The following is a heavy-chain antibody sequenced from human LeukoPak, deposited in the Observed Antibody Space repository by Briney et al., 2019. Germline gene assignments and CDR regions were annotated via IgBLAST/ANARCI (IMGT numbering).Heavy chain of an antibody. V-gene: IGHV4-34*01. CDR2: INHSGST. CDR1: GGSFSGYY. J-gene: IGHJ4*02. CDR3: ARGGDYGDYVAY. D-gene: IGHD4-17*01. Sequence: SETLSLTCAVYGGSFSGYYWSWIRQPPGKGLEWIGEINHSGSTNYNPSLKSRVTISVDTSKNQFSLKLSSVTAADTAVYYCARGGDYGDYVAYWGQGTLVTVSS.